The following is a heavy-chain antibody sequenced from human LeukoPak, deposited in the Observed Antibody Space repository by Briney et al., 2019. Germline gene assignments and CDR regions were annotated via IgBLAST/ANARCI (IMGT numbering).Heavy chain of an antibody. CDR2: INQDGTEK. J-gene: IGHJ5*02. CDR1: GFTVSANY. CDR3: ARGGFRFFAH. Sequence: PGGSLRLSCAASGFTVSANYMNWVRQAPGKGLERVANINQDGTEKYYVDSVKGRFTISRDNAKNSLYLQMNSLRAEDTAVYYCARGGFRFFAHWGQGTLVTVSS. V-gene: IGHV3-7*04. D-gene: IGHD3-22*01.